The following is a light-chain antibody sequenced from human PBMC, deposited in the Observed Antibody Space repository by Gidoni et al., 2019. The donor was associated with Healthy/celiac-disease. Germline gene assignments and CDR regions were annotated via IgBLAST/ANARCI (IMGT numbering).Light chain of an antibody. V-gene: IGKV1-5*01. Sequence: DIQLTQSPSTLSASVGDRVTITCRASQSISSWLPWYQQKPGKAPKLLSYGACSLESGVLSRFSGSGSGTEFTLTSSSLQPDDFATYYCQQYNSYSGLTFGGGTKVEIK. J-gene: IGKJ4*01. CDR3: QQYNSYSGLT. CDR2: GAC. CDR1: QSISSW.